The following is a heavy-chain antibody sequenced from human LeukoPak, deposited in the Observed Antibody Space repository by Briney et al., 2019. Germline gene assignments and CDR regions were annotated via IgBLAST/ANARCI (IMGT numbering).Heavy chain of an antibody. CDR2: IYYSGST. J-gene: IGHJ6*04. CDR3: ARLSLYYIMDV. CDR1: GGSISSGGYY. V-gene: IGHV4-31*03. Sequence: SQTLSLTCTVSGGSISSGGYYWSWIRQHPGKGLEWNGYIYYSGSTYYNPSLKGRVTISVDTSKNQFSLKLSSVAAADTAVYYCARLSLYYIMDVWGKGTTVTVSS.